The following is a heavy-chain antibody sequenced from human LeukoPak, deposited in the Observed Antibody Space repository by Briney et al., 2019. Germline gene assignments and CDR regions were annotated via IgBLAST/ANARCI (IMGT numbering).Heavy chain of an antibody. V-gene: IGHV3-20*04. CDR2: INWIGSST. CDR1: GFTFNDYG. D-gene: IGHD6-13*01. Sequence: GGSLRLSCAASGFTFNDYGMTWVRQGPGKGLEWVSSINWIGSSTGYADSVKGRFTISRDNAKNSLYLQVNSLRAEDTALYYCARGVGISSRFVGGYMDVWGKGTTVTVSS. J-gene: IGHJ6*03. CDR3: ARGVGISSRFVGGYMDV.